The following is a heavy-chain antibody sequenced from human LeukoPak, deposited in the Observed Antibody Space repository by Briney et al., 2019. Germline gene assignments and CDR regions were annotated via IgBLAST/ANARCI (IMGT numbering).Heavy chain of an antibody. V-gene: IGHV1-69*05. CDR3: ARDRVDYDYVWGSYRFQGHDAFDI. CDR1: GGTFSSYA. D-gene: IGHD3-16*02. Sequence: ASVKVSCKASGGTFSSYAISWVRQAPGQGLEWMGGIIPIFGTANYAQKFQGRVTITTDESTSTAYMELSSLRSEDTAVYYCARDRVDYDYVWGSYRFQGHDAFDIWGQGTMVTVSS. CDR2: IIPIFGTA. J-gene: IGHJ3*02.